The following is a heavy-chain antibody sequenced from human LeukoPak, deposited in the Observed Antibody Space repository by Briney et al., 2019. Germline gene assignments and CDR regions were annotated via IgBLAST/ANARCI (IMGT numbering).Heavy chain of an antibody. CDR3: AREYDSSVSGY. D-gene: IGHD3-22*01. J-gene: IGHJ4*02. V-gene: IGHV4-38-2*02. CDR2: ISHIGST. Sequence: SETLSLTCSVSGYSINNGYNWGWVRQPPGKGLECIGSISHIGSTYYNPSLESRVTISLDTSKNQFSLELSSVTAADTAVYYCAREYDSSVSGYWGQGTLVTVSS. CDR1: GYSINNGYN.